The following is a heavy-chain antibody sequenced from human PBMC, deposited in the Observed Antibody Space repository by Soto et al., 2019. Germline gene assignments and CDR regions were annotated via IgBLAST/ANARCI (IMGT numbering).Heavy chain of an antibody. CDR3: ARAGSSLILVANWFDP. D-gene: IGHD3-22*01. V-gene: IGHV3-7*05. CDR2: IKQDGSEK. Sequence: EVQLVESGGGLVQPGGSLRLSCAASGFTFSRYWMSWVRQAPGKGLEWVANIKQDGSEKYYVDSVKGRSTISRDNVENSLDLQMNSLRAEDTAVYYCARAGSSLILVANWFDPWGQGTLVTVSS. CDR1: GFTFSRYW. J-gene: IGHJ5*02.